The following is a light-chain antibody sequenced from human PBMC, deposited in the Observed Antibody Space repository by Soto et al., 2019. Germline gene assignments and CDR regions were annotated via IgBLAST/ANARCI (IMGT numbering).Light chain of an antibody. CDR2: EDN. CDR3: CSYAGGNSWV. CDR1: SNDVGGYNY. V-gene: IGLV2-23*01. Sequence: QSALTQPASVSGSPGQSITISCTGTSNDVGGYNYVSWYQQHPGKAPKLIIYEDNKRPSGLSNRFSGSKSGNTASLTIAGLQAGYEAAYYCCSYAGGNSWVFGGGTKLTVL. J-gene: IGLJ3*02.